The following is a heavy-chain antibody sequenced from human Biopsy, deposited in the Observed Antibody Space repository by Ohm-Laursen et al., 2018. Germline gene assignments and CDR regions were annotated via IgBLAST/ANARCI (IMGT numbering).Heavy chain of an antibody. CDR3: ARADMVTTIVDY. CDR2: IYHTGST. J-gene: IGHJ4*02. V-gene: IGHV4-31*03. CDR1: GDSISSGGNY. D-gene: IGHD5-12*01. Sequence: PPRTLSLTCPVSGDSISSGGNYWSWIRQFPGKGLDRIAYIYHTGSTYYNPSLKSRLSIAIDTSKNQFSASLRSVTAADTAVYYCARADMVTTIVDYWGQGTQVTVSS.